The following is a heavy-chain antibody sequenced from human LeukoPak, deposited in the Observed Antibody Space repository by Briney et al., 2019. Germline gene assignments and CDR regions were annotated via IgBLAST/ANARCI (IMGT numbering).Heavy chain of an antibody. D-gene: IGHD5-12*01. CDR3: ARGLHPQYSGYDYYDY. V-gene: IGHV4-34*01. CDR2: INHSGST. CDR1: GGSFSGYY. Sequence: SETLSLTCAVYGGSFSGYYWSWIRQPPGKGLEWIGEINHSGSTNYNPSLKSRVTISVDTSKNQFSLKLSSVTAADTAVYYCARGLHPQYSGYDYYDYWGQGTLDTVSS. J-gene: IGHJ4*02.